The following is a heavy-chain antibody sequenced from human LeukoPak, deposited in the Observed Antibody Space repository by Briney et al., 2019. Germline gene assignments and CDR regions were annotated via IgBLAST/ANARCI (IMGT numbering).Heavy chain of an antibody. CDR2: VFYRGTT. Sequence: LETLSLTCSVSGGSLSGDYWNWIRHSPGKNLEWIGYVFYRGTTNYNPSLKSRVTISIDTPKNQFSLTLTSVNNVDTAIYYCARGRSATRWALPHLDRWGQGSLVTVSS. CDR3: ARGRSATRWALPHLDR. D-gene: IGHD5-24*01. J-gene: IGHJ4*02. CDR1: GGSLSGDY. V-gene: IGHV4-59*01.